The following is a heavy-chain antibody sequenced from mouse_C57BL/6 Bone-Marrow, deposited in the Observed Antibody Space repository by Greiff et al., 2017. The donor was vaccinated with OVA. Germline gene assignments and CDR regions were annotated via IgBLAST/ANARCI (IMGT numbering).Heavy chain of an antibody. CDR2: ISSGGDYI. Sequence: DVMLVESGEGLVKPGGSLKLSCAASGFTFSSYAMSWVRQTPEKRLEWVAYISSGGDYIYYADTVKGRFTISRDNARNTLYLQMSSLKSEDTAMYYCTRGYGNFEGAMDYWGQGTSVTVSS. CDR3: TRGYGNFEGAMDY. V-gene: IGHV5-9-1*02. CDR1: GFTFSSYA. D-gene: IGHD2-1*01. J-gene: IGHJ4*01.